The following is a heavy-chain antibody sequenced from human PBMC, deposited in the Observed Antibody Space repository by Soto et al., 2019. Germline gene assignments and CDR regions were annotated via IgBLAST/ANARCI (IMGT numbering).Heavy chain of an antibody. V-gene: IGHV4-31*03. Sequence: SETLSLPCSVSGGSFSSDSFIWSWVRQFPGKGLEWIGYIYYSGTTYYNPSLRSRVIMSVDTSKNQFSLKLSSVTAADTAVYYCARDHKWDGMDVWGQGTTVT. J-gene: IGHJ6*02. CDR3: ARDHKWDGMDV. CDR2: IYYSGTT. CDR1: GGSFSSDSFI. D-gene: IGHD1-26*01.